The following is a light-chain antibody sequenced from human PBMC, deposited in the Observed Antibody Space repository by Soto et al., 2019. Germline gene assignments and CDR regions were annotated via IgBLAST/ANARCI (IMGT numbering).Light chain of an antibody. Sequence: QSALTQPASVSGSPGQSITISCTGTSNDVGGYNYVSWYQQHPGKAPKLMIYDVSNRPSGVSNRFSGSKSGNTASLTISGLQAEDEADYYCSSYTSYNTPHVVFGGGTKLTVL. CDR1: SNDVGGYNY. CDR3: SSYTSYNTPHVV. J-gene: IGLJ2*01. CDR2: DVS. V-gene: IGLV2-14*01.